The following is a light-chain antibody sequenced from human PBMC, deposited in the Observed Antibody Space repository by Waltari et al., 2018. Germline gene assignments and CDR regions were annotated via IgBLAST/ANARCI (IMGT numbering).Light chain of an antibody. CDR2: GSS. J-gene: IGKJ3*01. Sequence: EIVLTQSPGTLSLSPVERGTLSCRASQSVSSNYLAWYQQKPGQAPRLPVYGSSSRATGVPDRFSGSGSGTDFTLTISRLEPEDFAVYYCQQYGTSPTFGPGTKVDVK. V-gene: IGKV3-20*01. CDR1: QSVSSNY. CDR3: QQYGTSPT.